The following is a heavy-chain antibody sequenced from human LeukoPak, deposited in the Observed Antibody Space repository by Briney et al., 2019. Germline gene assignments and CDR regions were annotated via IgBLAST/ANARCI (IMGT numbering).Heavy chain of an antibody. D-gene: IGHD6-6*01. CDR2: INPNSGGT. Sequence: ASVKVSCKASGYTFTGYYMHWVRQAPGQGLEWMGWINPNSGGTNYAQKFQGRVTMTRDASISTAYMELSRLRSDDTAVYYCARGTALPIAAPYYFDYWGQGTLVTVSS. CDR1: GYTFTGYY. CDR3: ARGTALPIAAPYYFDY. J-gene: IGHJ4*02. V-gene: IGHV1-2*02.